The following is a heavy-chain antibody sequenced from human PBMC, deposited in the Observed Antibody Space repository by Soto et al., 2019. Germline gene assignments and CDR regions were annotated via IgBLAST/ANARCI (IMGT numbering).Heavy chain of an antibody. Sequence: QVQLQGAGPGLVKPSQTLSLTCTVSGGSLSSGGYYWSWVRQHPGKGLEWIGYIYYSGSTYYNPSLKSRVTISVDTSKNQFSLKLSSVTAADTAVYYCARILAVAGPLYFDYWGQGTLVTVSS. CDR1: GGSLSSGGYY. J-gene: IGHJ4*02. D-gene: IGHD6-19*01. V-gene: IGHV4-31*03. CDR2: IYYSGST. CDR3: ARILAVAGPLYFDY.